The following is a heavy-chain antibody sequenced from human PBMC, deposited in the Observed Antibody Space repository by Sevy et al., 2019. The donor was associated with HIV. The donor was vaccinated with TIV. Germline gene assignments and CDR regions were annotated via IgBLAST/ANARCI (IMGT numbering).Heavy chain of an antibody. CDR1: GFTFSDYY. V-gene: IGHV3-11*01. CDR3: AREPAADAFDI. D-gene: IGHD6-25*01. J-gene: IGHJ3*02. Sequence: GGSLRLSCAASGFTFSDYYMSWIRQAPGKGLEWVSYITGSGSTRYYADSVKGRFTSSRDNDKNSLYLQMNSLRAEDTAVYYCAREPAADAFDIWGQGTMVTVSS. CDR2: ITGSGSTR.